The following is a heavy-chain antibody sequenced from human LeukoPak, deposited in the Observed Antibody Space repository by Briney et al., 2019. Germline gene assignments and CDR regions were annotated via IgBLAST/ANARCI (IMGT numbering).Heavy chain of an antibody. V-gene: IGHV3-7*01. D-gene: IGHD3-10*01. J-gene: IGHJ4*02. Sequence: GGSLRLSCAASGFTFSSYWMSWVRQAPGKGLEWVANIKQDGSEKYYVDSVKGRFTISRDNAKNSLYLQMNGLRAEDTAVYYCARDQYYYGSGTDYWGQGTLVTVSS. CDR1: GFTFSSYW. CDR3: ARDQYYYGSGTDY. CDR2: IKQDGSEK.